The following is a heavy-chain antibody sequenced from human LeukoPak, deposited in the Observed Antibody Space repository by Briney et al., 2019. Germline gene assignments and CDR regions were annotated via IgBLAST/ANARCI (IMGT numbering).Heavy chain of an antibody. D-gene: IGHD5-24*01. V-gene: IGHV4-30-4*01. CDR3: ARDSFDGYNRNGNWFDP. Sequence: PSETLSLTCTVSGGSISSGDYYWSWIRQPPGKGLEWIGYIYYSGSTYYNPSPKSRVTISVDTSKNQFSLKLSSVTAADTAVYYCARDSFDGYNRNGNWFDPWGQGTLVTVSS. CDR2: IYYSGST. CDR1: GGSISSGDYY. J-gene: IGHJ5*02.